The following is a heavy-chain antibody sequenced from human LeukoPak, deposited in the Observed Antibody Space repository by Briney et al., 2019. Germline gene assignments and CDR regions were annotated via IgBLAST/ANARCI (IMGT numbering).Heavy chain of an antibody. CDR1: GGSFSGYY. J-gene: IGHJ5*02. V-gene: IGHV4-34*01. Sequence: SETLSLTCAVYGGSFSGYYWSWIRQPPGKGLEWIGEINHSGSTNYNPSLKSRVTISVDTSKNQFSLKLSSVTAADTAVYYCARGYTSNWYWFDPWGQGILVTVSS. D-gene: IGHD6-13*01. CDR2: INHSGST. CDR3: ARGYTSNWYWFDP.